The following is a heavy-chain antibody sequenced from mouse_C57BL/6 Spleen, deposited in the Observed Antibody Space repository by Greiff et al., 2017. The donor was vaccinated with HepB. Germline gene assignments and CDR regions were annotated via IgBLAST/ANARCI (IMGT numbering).Heavy chain of an antibody. V-gene: IGHV5-4*01. J-gene: IGHJ4*01. CDR2: ISDGGSYT. D-gene: IGHD2-3*01. CDR3: ARDGYYVGAMDY. CDR1: GFTFSSYA. Sequence: DVHLVESGGGLVKPGGSLKLSCAASGFTFSSYAMSWVRQTPEKRLEWVATISDGGSYTYYPDNVKGRFTISRDNAKNNLYLQMSHLKSEDTAMYYCARDGYYVGAMDYWGQGTSVTVSS.